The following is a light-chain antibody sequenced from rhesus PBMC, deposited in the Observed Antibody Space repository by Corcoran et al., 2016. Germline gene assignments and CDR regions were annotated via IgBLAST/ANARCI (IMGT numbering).Light chain of an antibody. CDR3: QQGNKHPYS. J-gene: IGKJ2*01. V-gene: IGKV6-47*02. CDR2: YAS. CDR1: EGISNY. Sequence: DIVMTQSPAFVSVTPGEKVTITCQASEGISNYLHWYQQKTVQAQKLFIQYASHSIPGVPSRFTCRGSGTDFTFTISSLEVEDAATYYCQQGNKHPYSFGQGTKVEIK.